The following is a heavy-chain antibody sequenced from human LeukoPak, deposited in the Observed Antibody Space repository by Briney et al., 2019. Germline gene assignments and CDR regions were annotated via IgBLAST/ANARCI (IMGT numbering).Heavy chain of an antibody. CDR3: ARVKAVAGAYYFDY. V-gene: IGHV1-46*01. Sequence: GASVKVSCKASGYTFPSYFMHWVRQAPGQGLEWMGIINPTGGSTTYAQKFQGRVTMTRDTSISTAYMELSRLRSDDTAVYYCARVKAVAGAYYFDYWGQGTLVTVSS. D-gene: IGHD6-19*01. CDR1: GYTFPSYF. CDR2: INPTGGST. J-gene: IGHJ4*02.